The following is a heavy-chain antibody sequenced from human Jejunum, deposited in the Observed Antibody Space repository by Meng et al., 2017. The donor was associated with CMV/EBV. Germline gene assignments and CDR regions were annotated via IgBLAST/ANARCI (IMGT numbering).Heavy chain of an antibody. V-gene: IGHV3-74*01. CDR2: ISPDGSST. Sequence: SCVASGFTFRDFWMHWVRQAPGQGPVWVSRISPDGSSTYYADSVKVRLTISRDNAANTLYLQVNSLRGEDAAVYYCARGRDGYGNFDYWGQGTLVTVSS. J-gene: IGHJ4*02. CDR1: GFTFRDFW. CDR3: ARGRDGYGNFDY. D-gene: IGHD5-24*01.